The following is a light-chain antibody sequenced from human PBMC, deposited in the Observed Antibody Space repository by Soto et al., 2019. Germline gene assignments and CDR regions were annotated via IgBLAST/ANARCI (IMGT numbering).Light chain of an antibody. Sequence: EIVLTQSPGTLSLSPGERATLSCGASQSVRSNYLAWYQHKPGQAPRLLIYDSSRRATGIPDRFSATGSGTDFPLPISRLEPEDSAVYLCQQYGGSPPYTFGQGTKVEIK. CDR1: QSVRSNY. J-gene: IGKJ2*01. V-gene: IGKV3-20*01. CDR2: DSS. CDR3: QQYGGSPPYT.